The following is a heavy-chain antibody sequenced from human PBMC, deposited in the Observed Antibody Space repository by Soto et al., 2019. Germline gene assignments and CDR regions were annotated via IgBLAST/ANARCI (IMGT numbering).Heavy chain of an antibody. V-gene: IGHV3-48*03. J-gene: IGHJ4*01. D-gene: IGHD3-16*02. CDR3: ARGYLYDI. CDR1: DFIFSTYD. CDR2: ISSGGSPI. Sequence: SLRLSCAASDFIFSTYDMSWVRQAPGEGLEWISFISSGGSPIYYADSVRGRFTISRDDAKRSLFLQMNSLRAEDTATYYCARGYLYDIWGQGSLVTVSS.